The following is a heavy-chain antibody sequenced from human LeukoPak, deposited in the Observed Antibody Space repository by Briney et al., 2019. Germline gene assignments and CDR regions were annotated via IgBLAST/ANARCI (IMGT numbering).Heavy chain of an antibody. J-gene: IGHJ4*02. Sequence: LRLSCAASGLTFGSCWMNWVRQTPGKGLEWIGYIYYSGSTYYNPSLKSRVTISVDTSKNQFSLKLSSVTAADTAVYYCARGLKPTGTLTDGGAVGIGYWGQGTLVTVSS. CDR3: ARGLKPTGTLTDGGAVGIGY. CDR1: GLTFGSCW. CDR2: IYYSGST. V-gene: IGHV4-31*02. D-gene: IGHD1-14*01.